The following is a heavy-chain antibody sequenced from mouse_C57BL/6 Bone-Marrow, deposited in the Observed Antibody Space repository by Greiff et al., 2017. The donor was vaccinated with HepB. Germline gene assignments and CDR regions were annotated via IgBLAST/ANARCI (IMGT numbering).Heavy chain of an antibody. CDR3: TRDDYYYGSSYWYFDV. D-gene: IGHD1-1*01. Sequence: EVMLVESGEGLVKPGGSLKLSCAASGFTFSSYAMSWVRQTPEKRLEWVAYISSGGDYIYYADTVKGRFTISRDNARNTLYLQMSSLKSEDTAMYYCTRDDYYYGSSYWYFDVWGTGTTVTVSS. CDR1: GFTFSSYA. CDR2: ISSGGDYI. V-gene: IGHV5-9-1*02. J-gene: IGHJ1*03.